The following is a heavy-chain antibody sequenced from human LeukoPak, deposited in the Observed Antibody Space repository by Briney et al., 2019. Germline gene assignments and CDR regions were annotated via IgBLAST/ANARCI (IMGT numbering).Heavy chain of an antibody. Sequence: PSETLSLTCTVSGGSISSYYWSWIRQPAGKGLEWIGRIYTSGSTNYNPSLKSRVTMSVDTSKNQFSLKLSSVTAADTAVYYCARDRGYCSSTSCYAFGWFDPWGRGTLVTVSS. CDR3: ARDRGYCSSTSCYAFGWFDP. V-gene: IGHV4-4*07. CDR1: GGSISSYY. J-gene: IGHJ5*02. CDR2: IYTSGST. D-gene: IGHD2-2*01.